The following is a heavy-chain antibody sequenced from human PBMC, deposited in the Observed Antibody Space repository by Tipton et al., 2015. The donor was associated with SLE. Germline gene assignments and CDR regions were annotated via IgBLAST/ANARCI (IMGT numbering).Heavy chain of an antibody. D-gene: IGHD2-15*01. Sequence: TLSLTCTVSGGSISSGSYYWSWIRQPAGKGLEWIGRIYTSGSTNYNPSLKSRVTISVDTSKNQFSLKLSSVTAADTAVYYCARIRWDALLGGRFDPWGQGTLVTVSS. CDR3: ARIRWDALLGGRFDP. CDR2: IYTSGST. J-gene: IGHJ5*02. CDR1: GGSISSGSYY. V-gene: IGHV4-61*02.